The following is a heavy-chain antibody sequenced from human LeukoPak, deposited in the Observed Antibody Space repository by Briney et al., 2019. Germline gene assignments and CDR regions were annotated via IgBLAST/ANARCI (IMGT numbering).Heavy chain of an antibody. CDR1: GFNFFTYN. V-gene: IGHV3-21*01. CDR3: ARDPRGISVGGAGFFDY. J-gene: IGHJ4*02. CDR2: ISSSGGYM. Sequence: GGSLRLSCAASGFNFFTYNMNRVRQAPGKGLEWVSSISSSGGYMYYADSVKGRFTISRDNAKNSLYLQMNSLTAEDTALYYCARDPRGISVGGAGFFDYWGQGALVTVSS. D-gene: IGHD6-19*01.